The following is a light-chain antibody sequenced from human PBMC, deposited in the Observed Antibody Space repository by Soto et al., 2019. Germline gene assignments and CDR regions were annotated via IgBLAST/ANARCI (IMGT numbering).Light chain of an antibody. CDR2: DAS. Sequence: ETVVTQSPATLSVSPGERTTLYCRASQSVSSYLAWYQQKPGQAPRLLIYDASNRATGIPARFSGSGSGTDFTLTISSLEPEDFAVYYCQQRSNWPITFGQGTGLEIK. CDR3: QQRSNWPIT. J-gene: IGKJ5*01. CDR1: QSVSSY. V-gene: IGKV3-11*01.